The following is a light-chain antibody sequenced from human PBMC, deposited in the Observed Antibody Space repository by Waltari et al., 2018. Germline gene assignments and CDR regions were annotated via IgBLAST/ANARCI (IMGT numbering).Light chain of an antibody. J-gene: IGKJ1*01. V-gene: IGKV2-30*01. Sequence: DVVMTQSPLSLPVTLGQPASISCRSSQSLLYSDGNTFLYWFHQRPGQSPRRLIYKISNRDPGVPDRFSGSGSGTDFTLKISRVEAEDVGVYYCMQGTHWPRTFGQGTRVEIK. CDR2: KIS. CDR1: QSLLYSDGNTF. CDR3: MQGTHWPRT.